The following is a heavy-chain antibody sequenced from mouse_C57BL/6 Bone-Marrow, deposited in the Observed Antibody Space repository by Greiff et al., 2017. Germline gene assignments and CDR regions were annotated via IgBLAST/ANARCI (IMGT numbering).Heavy chain of an antibody. J-gene: IGHJ3*01. CDR1: GYSFTGYY. CDR2: INPSTGGT. V-gene: IGHV1-42*01. Sequence: EVQLQQSGPELVKPGASVKISCKASGYSFTGYYMNWVKQSPEKSLEWIGEINPSTGGTTYNQKFKAKATLTVDKSSSTAYMQLKSLTSEDSAVYYCARESIYYDYDVGAYWGQGTLVTVSA. CDR3: ARESIYYDYDVGAY. D-gene: IGHD2-4*01.